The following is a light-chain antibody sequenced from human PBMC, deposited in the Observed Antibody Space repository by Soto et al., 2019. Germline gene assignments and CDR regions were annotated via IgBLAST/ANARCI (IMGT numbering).Light chain of an antibody. CDR1: QNILSN. Sequence: EILLTQSPVTLSVSPGERVTISGLASQNILSNLAWYQQKPGQAPRLLIYGASTRATGIPARFSGSGSGTEFTLTISSLQSEDFAVYYCQQYNNWPITFGQGTRLEIK. V-gene: IGKV3-15*01. J-gene: IGKJ5*01. CDR2: GAS. CDR3: QQYNNWPIT.